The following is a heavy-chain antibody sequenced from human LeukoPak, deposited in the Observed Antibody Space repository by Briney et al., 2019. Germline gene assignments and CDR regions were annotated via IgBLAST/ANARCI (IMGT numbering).Heavy chain of an antibody. CDR1: GGSISSGGYS. CDR3: ARLGGGNPEFDY. D-gene: IGHD4-23*01. Sequence: PSETLSLTCTVSGGSISSGGYSWSWIRQPPGKGLEWIGYIYHSGSTYYNPSLKSRVTISVDRSKNQFSLKLSSVTAADTAVYYCARLGGGNPEFDYWGQGTLVTVSS. CDR2: IYHSGST. J-gene: IGHJ4*02. V-gene: IGHV4-30-2*01.